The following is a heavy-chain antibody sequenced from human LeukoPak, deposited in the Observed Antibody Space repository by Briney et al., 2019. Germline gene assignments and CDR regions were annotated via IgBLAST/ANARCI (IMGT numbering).Heavy chain of an antibody. Sequence: GPLDLSWAAPGFPFDDYGMSWVRQAPGKGLEWVPGINWNGGSTSYADSVKGRFTIYRDNAKNSLYLQMNSLRAEDTALYYCARGRGTVVITPFDYWGQGTLVTVSS. J-gene: IGHJ4*02. D-gene: IGHD3-22*01. CDR3: ARGRGTVVITPFDY. CDR2: INWNGGST. V-gene: IGHV3-20*04. CDR1: GFPFDDYG.